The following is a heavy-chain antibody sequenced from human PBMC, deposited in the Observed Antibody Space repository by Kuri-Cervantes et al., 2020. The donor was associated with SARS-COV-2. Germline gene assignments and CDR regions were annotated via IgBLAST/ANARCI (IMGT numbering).Heavy chain of an antibody. CDR2: ISYDGNHK. CDR1: GFTFSSFA. CDR3: ARGCSSTSCYGHGFDI. D-gene: IGHD2-2*01. Sequence: GGSLRLSCEASGFTFSSFAIHWVRQVPGKGLESVAVISYDGNHKQYADSVKGRFTISRDTSKNTLYLEMNSLKTEDAGVYFCARGCSSTSCYGHGFDIWGQGTMVTVSS. J-gene: IGHJ3*02. V-gene: IGHV3-30*04.